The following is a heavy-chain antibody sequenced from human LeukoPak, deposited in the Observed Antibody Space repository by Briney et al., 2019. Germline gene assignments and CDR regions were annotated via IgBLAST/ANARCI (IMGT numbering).Heavy chain of an antibody. D-gene: IGHD2-2*03. Sequence: SVKVSYKASGGTFSSYAISWVRQAPGQGLEWMGGIIPIFGTANYAQKFQGRVTITTDESTSTAYMELSSLRSEDTAVYYCATTTVGIVVVPAAISHYYYYMDVWGKGTTVTVSS. CDR2: IIPIFGTA. CDR3: ATTTVGIVVVPAAISHYYYYMDV. J-gene: IGHJ6*03. CDR1: GGTFSSYA. V-gene: IGHV1-69*05.